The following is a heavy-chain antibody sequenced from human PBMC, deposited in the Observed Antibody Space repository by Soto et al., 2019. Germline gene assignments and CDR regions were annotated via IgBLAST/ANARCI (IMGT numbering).Heavy chain of an antibody. CDR2: LKQDGSEK. D-gene: IGHD2-21*01. V-gene: IGHV3-7*05. Sequence: EVQLVESGGGLVQPGGSLRLSCAASGFTFNSYWMSWVRQAPGKGLEWVANLKQDGSEKYYVDSVKGRFSISRDNAKNSLYLEMNNLRAEDTAVYYCAREGGPVVVIALFDYWGQGTLVTVSS. J-gene: IGHJ4*02. CDR1: GFTFNSYW. CDR3: AREGGPVVVIALFDY.